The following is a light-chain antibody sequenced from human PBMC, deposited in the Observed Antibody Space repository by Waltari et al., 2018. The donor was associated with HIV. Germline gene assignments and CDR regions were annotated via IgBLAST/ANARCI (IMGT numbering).Light chain of an antibody. CDR2: AAS. J-gene: IGKJ5*01. CDR3: QQYKSYPIT. CDR1: QDIDKY. V-gene: IGKV1-16*01. Sequence: DIQMTQYPSSLSASVGDRVTITCRASQDIDKYLVWFQQKPGKAPKSLVYAASSLQSGVSLRFSGSGSATDFTLTISSLQPEDCATYYCQQYKSYPITFGQGTRLEIK.